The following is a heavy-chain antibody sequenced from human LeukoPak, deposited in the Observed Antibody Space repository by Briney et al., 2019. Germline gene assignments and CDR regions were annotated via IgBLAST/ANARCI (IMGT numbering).Heavy chain of an antibody. Sequence: ASVKVSCKVSGYTLTHLSMHWVRQAPGKGLEWMGGFNREDRVTIYAQKFQGRVTMTEDTSTDTAYMELSSLRSEDTAVYYCATRSVGARVYNWFDPWGQGTLVIVSS. J-gene: IGHJ5*02. CDR2: FNREDRVT. CDR3: ATRSVGARVYNWFDP. D-gene: IGHD1-26*01. CDR1: GYTLTHLS. V-gene: IGHV1-24*01.